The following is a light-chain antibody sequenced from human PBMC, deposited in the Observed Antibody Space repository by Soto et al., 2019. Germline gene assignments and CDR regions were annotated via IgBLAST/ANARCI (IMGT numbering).Light chain of an antibody. V-gene: IGKV1-39*01. CDR2: AAS. CDR1: QSISSS. CDR3: QQSYSTPR. Sequence: DIQMTQSPSSLSASVGDRVTITCRASQSISSSLNWYQQKPGKAPKLLIYAASSLQSGVPSRFSGGGSGTDFTLTISSLQPEDFATYYCQQSYSTPRFGQGTKVEIK. J-gene: IGKJ1*01.